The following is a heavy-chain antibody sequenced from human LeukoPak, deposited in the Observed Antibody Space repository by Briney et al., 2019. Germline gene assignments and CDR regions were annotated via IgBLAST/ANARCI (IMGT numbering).Heavy chain of an antibody. V-gene: IGHV3-23*01. D-gene: IGHD7-27*01. CDR3: AGDRMALGDY. CDR2: ISGSGGTT. Sequence: GGSLRLSCAASGFSFSSYAMSWVRQAPGEGLDWVSTISGSGGTTYYADSVKGRFTISRDNAKNTLYLQMNSLRAEDTAVYYCAGDRMALGDYWGQGTLVTVSS. J-gene: IGHJ4*02. CDR1: GFSFSSYA.